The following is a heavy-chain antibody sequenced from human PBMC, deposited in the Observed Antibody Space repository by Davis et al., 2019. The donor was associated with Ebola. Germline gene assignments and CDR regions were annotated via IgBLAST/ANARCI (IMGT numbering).Heavy chain of an antibody. CDR3: ARQGGGSGRLTSFDY. CDR2: IYPGDSDT. Sequence: GESLKISCKASGYSFTSYWIGWVRQMPGKGLEWMGIIYPGDSDTRYSPSFQGQVTISADKSISTAYLQWGSLKASDTAIYYCARQGGGSGRLTSFDYWGQGTLVTVSS. V-gene: IGHV5-51*01. D-gene: IGHD1-26*01. CDR1: GYSFTSYW. J-gene: IGHJ4*02.